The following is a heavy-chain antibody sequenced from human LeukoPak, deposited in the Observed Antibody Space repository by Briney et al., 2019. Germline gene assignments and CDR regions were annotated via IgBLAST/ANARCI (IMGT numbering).Heavy chain of an antibody. CDR3: ARRSGEGYFDY. V-gene: IGHV3-66*01. J-gene: IGHJ4*02. CDR2: IYSGGDT. D-gene: IGHD1-26*01. Sequence: GGSLRLSCEVSGFSVSRNYMTWVRQAPGRGLGWLSVIYSGGDTYYADSVKGRFIISRDDSKNTLYLQMNSLRAEDTAVYYCARRSGEGYFDYWGQGTLVTVSS. CDR1: GFSVSRNY.